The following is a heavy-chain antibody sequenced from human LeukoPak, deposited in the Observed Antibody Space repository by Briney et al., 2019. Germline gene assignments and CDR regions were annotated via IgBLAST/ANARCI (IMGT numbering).Heavy chain of an antibody. CDR2: ISWNSGSI. CDR1: GFTFDDYA. D-gene: IGHD2-15*01. J-gene: IGHJ4*02. CDR3: ARTPSYCSGGRCYVSHYFDY. V-gene: IGHV3-9*01. Sequence: PGGSLRLPCAAPGFTFDDYAMHWVRQAPGKGLEWVSGISWNSGSIGYADSVKGRFTISRDNAKNSLYLQMNSLRAEDTASYYCARTPSYCSGGRCYVSHYFDYWGQGTLATVSS.